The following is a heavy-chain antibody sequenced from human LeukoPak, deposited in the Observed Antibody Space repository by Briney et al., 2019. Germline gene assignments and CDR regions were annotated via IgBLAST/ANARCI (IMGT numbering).Heavy chain of an antibody. CDR1: NFTFSDYA. Sequence: GGSLRLSCVGSNFTFSDYAMNWVRQAPGKGLEWVSAISGSGGSTYYADSVKGRFTISRDNSKNTLYLQMHSLRAEDTAVYYCAGRGSGSYFDYWGQGTLVTVSS. V-gene: IGHV3-23*01. D-gene: IGHD3-10*01. J-gene: IGHJ4*02. CDR3: AGRGSGSYFDY. CDR2: ISGSGGST.